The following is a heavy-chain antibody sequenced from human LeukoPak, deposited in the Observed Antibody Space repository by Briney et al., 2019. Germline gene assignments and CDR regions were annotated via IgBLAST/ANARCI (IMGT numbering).Heavy chain of an antibody. D-gene: IGHD3-3*01. V-gene: IGHV6-1*01. CDR3: SRSVRDFLDVSSVQYYHYYGMDV. CDR2: TYYRSKWYN. CDR1: GDSVSSNSAA. J-gene: IGHJ6*02. Sequence: SQTLSLTCAISGDSVSSNSAAWNWIRQSPSRGLEWLGRTYYRSKWYNDYAVSVKSRITINPDTSKNQFSLQLNSVTPEDTAVYYCSRSVRDFLDVSSVQYYHYYGMDVWGQGTTVTVSS.